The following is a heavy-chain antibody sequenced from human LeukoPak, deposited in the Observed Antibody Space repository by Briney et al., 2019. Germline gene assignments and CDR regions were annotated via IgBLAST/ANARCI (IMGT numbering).Heavy chain of an antibody. D-gene: IGHD5-18*01. J-gene: IGHJ4*02. CDR3: ARSPTKRVTEDY. Sequence: PSETLSLTCSVSGGSVTSFYWSWIRQSSGKTLEWIGYVHFSGTSNYNPSLKSRVTISVDTSKNQFSLKLTSVTTADTAVYYCARSPTKRVTEDYWGQGTLVTVSS. CDR1: GGSVTSFY. V-gene: IGHV4-59*02. CDR2: VHFSGTS.